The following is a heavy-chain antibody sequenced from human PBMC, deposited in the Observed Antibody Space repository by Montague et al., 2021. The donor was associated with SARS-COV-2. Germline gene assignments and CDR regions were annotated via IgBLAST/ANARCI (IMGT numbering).Heavy chain of an antibody. CDR1: GDSVSSNIAT. J-gene: IGHJ2*01. CDR3: ARAYCGGDCYFYWYFAL. D-gene: IGHD2-21*02. CDR2: TYYRSKWYN. V-gene: IGHV6-1*01. Sequence: CAISGDSVSSNIATWNWIRQSPSRGLEWLGRTYYRSKWYNDYAVSVKSRVIINPDTSNNRISLQLNSVTPEDTAVYYCARAYCGGDCYFYWYFALWGRGTRVTVSS.